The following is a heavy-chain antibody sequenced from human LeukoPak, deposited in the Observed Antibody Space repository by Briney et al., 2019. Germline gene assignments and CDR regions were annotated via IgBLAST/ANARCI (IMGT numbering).Heavy chain of an antibody. CDR2: IYYSGST. V-gene: IGHV4-59*01. Sequence: SETLSLTCTVSGGSISSSYWSWLRQPPGKGLEWIGYIYYSGSTNYSPSLKSRVTLSVDTSKNQFSLKLSSVTAADTAVYYCARGRVYLDYWGQGTLVTVSS. CDR1: GGSISSSY. CDR3: ARGRVYLDY. J-gene: IGHJ4*02.